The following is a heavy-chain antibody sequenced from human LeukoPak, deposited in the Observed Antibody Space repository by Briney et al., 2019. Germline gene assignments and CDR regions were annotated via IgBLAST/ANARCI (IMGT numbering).Heavy chain of an antibody. CDR2: INPDGSAK. J-gene: IGHJ4*02. CDR3: SRHIDWSFDF. Sequence: GGSLRLSCAASGFTFSIYWMTWVRQAPGKGLEWVANINPDGSAKYYVDSVKGRFTISRDNAKNSLYLQMNSLRAEDTAVYYCSRHIDWSFDFWGQGALVTVSS. CDR1: GFTFSIYW. V-gene: IGHV3-7*01. D-gene: IGHD3-9*01.